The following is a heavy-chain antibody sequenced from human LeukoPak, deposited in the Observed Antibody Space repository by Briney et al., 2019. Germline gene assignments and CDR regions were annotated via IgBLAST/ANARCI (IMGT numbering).Heavy chain of an antibody. CDR2: INHSGST. D-gene: IGHD5-24*01. CDR3: ARGLVDGYTDY. Sequence: SETLSLTCAVYGGSFSGYYWSWIRQPPGKGLEWIGEINHSGSTNYNPSLKSRVTISVDTSKNQFSLKLSSVTAADTAVYYCARGLVDGYTDYWGQGTLVTVSS. CDR1: GGSFSGYY. J-gene: IGHJ4*02. V-gene: IGHV4-34*01.